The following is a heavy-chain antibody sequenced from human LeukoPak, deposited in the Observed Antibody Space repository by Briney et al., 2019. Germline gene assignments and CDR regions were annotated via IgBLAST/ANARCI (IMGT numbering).Heavy chain of an antibody. CDR2: ISAYNGNT. CDR1: GYSFTSYG. V-gene: IGHV1-18*01. J-gene: IGHJ3*02. D-gene: IGHD3-22*01. CDR3: ARLITMIVVVSEQPDAFDI. Sequence: GESLKISCKGSGYSFTSYGISWVRQAPGQGLEWMGWISAYNGNTNYAQKLQSRVTMTTDTSTSTAYMELRSLRSDDTAVYYCARLITMIVVVSEQPDAFDIWGQGTMVTVSS.